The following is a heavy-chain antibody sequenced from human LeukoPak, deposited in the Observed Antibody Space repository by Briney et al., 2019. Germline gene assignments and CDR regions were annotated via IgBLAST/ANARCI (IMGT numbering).Heavy chain of an antibody. V-gene: IGHV1-2*04. CDR3: ARDRGSSYSYGGGFDY. D-gene: IGHD5-18*01. J-gene: IGHJ4*02. Sequence: GASVKVSCKASGYTFTGYYMHWVRQAPGQGLEWMGWINPNSGGTNYAQKFQGWVTMTRDTSISTAYMELSRLRSDDTAVYYCARDRGSSYSYGGGFDYWGQGTLVTVSS. CDR1: GYTFTGYY. CDR2: INPNSGGT.